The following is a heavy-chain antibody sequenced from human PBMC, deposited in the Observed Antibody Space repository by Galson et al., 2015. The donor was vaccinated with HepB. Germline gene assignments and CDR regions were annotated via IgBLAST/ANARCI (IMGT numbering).Heavy chain of an antibody. D-gene: IGHD2-15*01. V-gene: IGHV1-18*01. Sequence: SVKVSCKASGYSFSTYSITWVRQAPGQGLEWLGWIIPYTPNRKYAQKFQGRVTLTTDISAKTAYMDLRSLRSDDTAVYYCARGALVVVVGANENNWFDPWGQGTLVTVSS. CDR1: GYSFSTYS. CDR3: ARGALVVVVGANENNWFDP. J-gene: IGHJ5*02. CDR2: IIPYTPNR.